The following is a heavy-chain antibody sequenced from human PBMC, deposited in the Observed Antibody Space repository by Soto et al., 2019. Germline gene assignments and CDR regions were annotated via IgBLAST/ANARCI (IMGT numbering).Heavy chain of an antibody. CDR3: AKGVATAVPALDY. CDR2: VSWNSGAK. D-gene: IGHD2-21*02. CDR1: GFSFDDFV. V-gene: IGHV3-9*01. Sequence: LRLSCVASGFSFDDFVMNWVRQRPGKGLEWVSSVSWNSGAKLYADSVKGRFAISRDSAKKSVYLQMNSLRPDDTAFYYCAKGVATAVPALDYWGQGTLVTVSS. J-gene: IGHJ4*02.